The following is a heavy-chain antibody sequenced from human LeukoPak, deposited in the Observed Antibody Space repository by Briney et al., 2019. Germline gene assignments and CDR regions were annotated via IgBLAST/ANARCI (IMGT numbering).Heavy chain of an antibody. CDR1: GYTFTGYY. Sequence: GASVKVSCKASGYTFTGYYIHWVRQAPGQGLEWMGWINPNSGGTNYAQKFQGRVTMTRDTSISTAYMELSRLRSDDTAVYYCASCDGYNSCYFDYWGQGTLVTVSS. V-gene: IGHV1-2*02. CDR2: INPNSGGT. J-gene: IGHJ4*02. D-gene: IGHD5-24*01. CDR3: ASCDGYNSCYFDY.